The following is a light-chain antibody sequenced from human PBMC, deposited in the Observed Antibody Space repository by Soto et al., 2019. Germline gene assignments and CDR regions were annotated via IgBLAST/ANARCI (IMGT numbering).Light chain of an antibody. CDR2: GNS. J-gene: IGLJ2*01. V-gene: IGLV1-40*01. CDR3: QSYDSSLSGWV. CDR1: SSNIGAGYD. Sequence: QSVLTQPPSVSGAPGQRVTISCTGSSSNIGAGYDVHWYQQLPVTAPKLLMFGNSNRPSRVPDRFSGSKSGTSASLAITGLQAEDEADYYCQSYDSSLSGWVFGGGTKVTVL.